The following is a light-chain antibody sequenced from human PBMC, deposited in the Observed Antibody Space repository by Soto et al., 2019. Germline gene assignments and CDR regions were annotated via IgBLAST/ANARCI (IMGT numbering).Light chain of an antibody. CDR2: DAT. J-gene: IGKJ4*01. CDR3: QQRSNWPLT. Sequence: EFVLTQSPSTLSLSPGERATLSCRASESVSSSLAWYQQKPCQATRLLNYDATNGATGLPAWFSGSGSGTDFTLTISSLEHEDFAVYCCQQRSNWPLTFGGGTQVDI. CDR1: ESVSSS. V-gene: IGKV3-11*01.